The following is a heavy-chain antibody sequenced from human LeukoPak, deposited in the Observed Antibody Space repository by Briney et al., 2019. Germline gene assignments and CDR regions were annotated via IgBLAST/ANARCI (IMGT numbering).Heavy chain of an antibody. CDR1: GFTFSSSA. CDR2: IVSNGGST. D-gene: IGHD5-12*01. Sequence: GGSLRPSCSASGFTFSSSAMHWVRQAPGKGLEYVSAIVSNGGSTYYADSVKGRSTISRDNSKNTLYLQMSSLRAEDTAVYYCVKPSGYSGYGYFFDYWGQGTLVTVSS. CDR3: VKPSGYSGYGYFFDY. V-gene: IGHV3-64D*06. J-gene: IGHJ4*02.